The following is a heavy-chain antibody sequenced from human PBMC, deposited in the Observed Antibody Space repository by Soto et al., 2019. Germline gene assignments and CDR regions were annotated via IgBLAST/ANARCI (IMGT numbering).Heavy chain of an antibody. CDR2: IDPHSGDT. D-gene: IGHD4-17*01. CDR3: ARGRTVDFYGMDV. V-gene: IGHV1-2*02. Sequence: QVQLVQSGAEVKKPGASVKVSYVASGYTFTDHYIHWVRQAPGQALEWMGWIDPHSGDTIYAQKFQGRVTLTRDTSISTACMELSRLRSDDTAVYYCARGRTVDFYGMDVWGQGTTVTVSS. J-gene: IGHJ6*02. CDR1: GYTFTDHY.